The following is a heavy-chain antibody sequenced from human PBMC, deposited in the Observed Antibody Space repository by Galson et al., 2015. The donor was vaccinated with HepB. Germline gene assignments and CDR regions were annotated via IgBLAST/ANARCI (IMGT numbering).Heavy chain of an antibody. J-gene: IGHJ4*02. Sequence: CAISGDSVSNNNAAWNWIRQSPSRGLQWLGRTYYRSMWYTDYAPSVKSRITVNPYTSTNQFSLEVTSVTPDDTAVYFCAREEAGTYCFDNCGQGTLVTVSS. D-gene: IGHD6-19*01. CDR3: AREEAGTYCFDN. CDR1: GDSVSNNNAA. CDR2: TYYRSMWYT. V-gene: IGHV6-1*01.